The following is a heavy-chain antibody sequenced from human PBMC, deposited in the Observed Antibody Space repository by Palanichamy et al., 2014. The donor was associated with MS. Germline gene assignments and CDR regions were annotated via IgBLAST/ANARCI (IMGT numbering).Heavy chain of an antibody. CDR3: ARELDIVATTYFDI. V-gene: IGHV1-69*06. J-gene: IGHJ4*02. D-gene: IGHD5-12*01. CDR1: GGTFSSYT. Sequence: QGQLVQSGSELKKPGSSVKVSCEDSGGTFSSYTISWVRQAPGQGLEWMGGIIPMFATPNYAQSFQGRVMITADKSTNTVYMELSSLTPEDTAVYYCARELDIVATTYFDIWGQGSLVTVSS. CDR2: IIPMFATP.